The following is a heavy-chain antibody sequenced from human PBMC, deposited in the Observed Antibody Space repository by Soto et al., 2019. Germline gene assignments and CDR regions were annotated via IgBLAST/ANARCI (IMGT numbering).Heavy chain of an antibody. D-gene: IGHD2-15*01. CDR2: ISYDGSNK. V-gene: IGHV3-30*18. CDR1: GFTFSSDG. Sequence: QVQLVESGGGVVQPGRSLRLSCAASGFTFSSDGMHWVRQAPGTGMEWVAVISYDGSNKYYADSVKGRFTISSDNSKNALYLQLNSLRAEATAVYYCAKHYCSDGSCYSLMAYWGQRTLVTVSA. CDR3: AKHYCSDGSCYSLMAY. J-gene: IGHJ4*02.